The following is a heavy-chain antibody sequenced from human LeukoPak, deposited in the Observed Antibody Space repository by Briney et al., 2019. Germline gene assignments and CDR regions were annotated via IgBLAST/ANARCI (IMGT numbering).Heavy chain of an antibody. Sequence: PGGSLRLSCAASGFTFSSYSMNWVRQAPGKGLEWASSISSSSSYIYYADSVKGRFTISRDNAKNSLYLQMNSLRAEDTAVYYCAREAYDILTGYSYYFDYWGQGTLVTVSS. V-gene: IGHV3-21*01. D-gene: IGHD3-9*01. CDR3: AREAYDILTGYSYYFDY. CDR2: ISSSSSYI. CDR1: GFTFSSYS. J-gene: IGHJ4*02.